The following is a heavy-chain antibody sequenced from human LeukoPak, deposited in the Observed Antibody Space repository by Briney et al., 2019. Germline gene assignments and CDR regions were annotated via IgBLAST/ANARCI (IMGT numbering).Heavy chain of an antibody. CDR2: INHSGGT. Sequence: SETLSLTCAVYGGSFSGYYWSWIRQPPGKGLEWIGEINHSGGTNYNPSLKSRVTISVDTSKNQFSLKLSSVTAADTAVYYCARSPRWELLRYFDYWGQGTLVTVSS. D-gene: IGHD1-26*01. CDR1: GGSFSGYY. J-gene: IGHJ4*02. CDR3: ARSPRWELLRYFDY. V-gene: IGHV4-34*01.